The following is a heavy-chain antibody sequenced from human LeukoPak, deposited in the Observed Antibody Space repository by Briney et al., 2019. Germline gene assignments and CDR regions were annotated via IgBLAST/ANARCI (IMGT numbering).Heavy chain of an antibody. V-gene: IGHV1-8*01. Sequence: GASVKVSCKASGYTFTSYDINWVRQATGQGLEWMGWMNPNSGNTGYAQKFQGRVTMTRDTSISTAYMELSRLRSDDTAVYYCATEHARIAAAVPAADYWGQGTLVTVSS. D-gene: IGHD6-13*01. J-gene: IGHJ4*02. CDR2: MNPNSGNT. CDR3: ATEHARIAAAVPAADY. CDR1: GYTFTSYD.